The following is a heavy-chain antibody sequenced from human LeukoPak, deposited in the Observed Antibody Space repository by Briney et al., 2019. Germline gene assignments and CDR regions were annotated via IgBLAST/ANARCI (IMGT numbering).Heavy chain of an antibody. J-gene: IGHJ6*02. Sequence: PSETLSLTCTVSSGSISSYYWSWIRQPPGKGLEWIGYIYYSGSTNYNPSLKSRVTISVDTSKNQFSLKLSSVTAADTAVYYCARVKILWLGESIGLDGMDVWGQGTTVTVSS. D-gene: IGHD5-18*01. CDR1: SGSISSYY. CDR2: IYYSGST. CDR3: ARVKILWLGESIGLDGMDV. V-gene: IGHV4-59*12.